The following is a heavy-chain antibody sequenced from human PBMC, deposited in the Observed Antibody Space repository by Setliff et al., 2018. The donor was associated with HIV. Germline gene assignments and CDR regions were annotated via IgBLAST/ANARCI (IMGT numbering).Heavy chain of an antibody. V-gene: IGHV4-39*01. J-gene: IGHJ4*02. CDR2: MYYSGST. CDR3: ASLPPLYDSSGYYFDY. Sequence: SETLSLTCSVSGDSISSSSYYWGWIRQPPGKGLEWIGSMYYSGSTYYNPSLNSRVTISVDASKNQFSLKLSSVTAADTAVYYCASLPPLYDSSGYYFDYWGQGTLVTVSS. D-gene: IGHD3-22*01. CDR1: GDSISSSSYY.